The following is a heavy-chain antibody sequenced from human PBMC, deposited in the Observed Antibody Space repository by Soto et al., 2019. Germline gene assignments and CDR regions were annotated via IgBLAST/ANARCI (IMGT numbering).Heavy chain of an antibody. V-gene: IGHV1-46*01. J-gene: IGHJ5*02. CDR1: GYTFTSYY. D-gene: IGHD6-13*01. CDR3: ARDKVAGRPVWQLVRSGDNWFDP. CDR2: INPSGGST. Sequence: ASVKVSCKASGYTFTSYYMHWVRQAPGQGLEWMGIINPSGGSTSYAQKFQGRVTMTRDTSTSAVYMELSSLRSEDTAVYYCARDKVAGRPVWQLVRSGDNWFDPWGQGTLVTVS.